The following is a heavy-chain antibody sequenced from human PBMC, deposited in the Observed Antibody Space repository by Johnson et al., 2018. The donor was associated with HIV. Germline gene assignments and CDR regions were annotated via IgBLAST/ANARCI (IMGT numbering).Heavy chain of an antibody. CDR2: ISSSGLTI. CDR3: AREGQEFNDAFDI. Sequence: QVQLVESGGGLVKPGGSLRLSCAASGFTFSDCYMSWLRQAPGKGLEWVSYISSSGLTIYYADSVKGRFTISRDNSKNTLYLQMNSLRAEDTAVYYCAREGQEFNDAFDIWGQGTMVTVSS. CDR1: GFTFSDCY. J-gene: IGHJ3*02. V-gene: IGHV3-11*04. D-gene: IGHD3-10*01.